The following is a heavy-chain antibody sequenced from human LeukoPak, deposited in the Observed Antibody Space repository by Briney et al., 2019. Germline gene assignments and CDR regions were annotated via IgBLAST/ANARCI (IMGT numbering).Heavy chain of an antibody. J-gene: IGHJ4*02. D-gene: IGHD2-21*01. V-gene: IGHV4-39*01. CDR1: GGSVGSRDSY. CDR2: ISYVGPT. CDR3: ARRGLVVVPL. Sequence: SETLSLTCTVSGGSVGSRDSYWVWVRQPPGGGLEGGGSISYVGPTHYDPSLKSRVTVSVDTSKNQYSLSLTSVTAADTAVYYCARRGLVVVPLWGQGTLVTVSS.